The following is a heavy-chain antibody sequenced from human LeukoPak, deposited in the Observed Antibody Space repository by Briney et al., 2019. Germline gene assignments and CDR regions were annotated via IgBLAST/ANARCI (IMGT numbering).Heavy chain of an antibody. CDR2: IRTKFYGGTA. V-gene: IGHV3-49*05. CDR3: ARLGRDRGFDI. CDR1: GFTFEDYA. D-gene: IGHD3-10*01. Sequence: KTGGSLRLSCTSSGFTFEDYALTWLRQAPGQGLEWLGFIRTKFYGGTADYAASVKDRFTISRDDYKNIAYLQMDGLKSEDTALYYCARLGRDRGFDIWGQGTAVTVSS. J-gene: IGHJ3*02.